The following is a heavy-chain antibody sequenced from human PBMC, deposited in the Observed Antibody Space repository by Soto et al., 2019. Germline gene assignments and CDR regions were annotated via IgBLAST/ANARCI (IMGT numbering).Heavy chain of an antibody. V-gene: IGHV3-66*01. D-gene: IGHD3-16*02. CDR3: ARGRAPGSYYFDY. CDR1: GFTVSSNY. J-gene: IGHJ4*02. Sequence: EVQLVESGGDLVQPGGSLRLSCAASGFTVSSNYMSWVRQAPGKGLEWVSVIYSGGSTYYADSVKGRFTISRDNSKNTLYLQMNSLRAEDTAVYYCARGRAPGSYYFDYWGQGTLVTVSS. CDR2: IYSGGST.